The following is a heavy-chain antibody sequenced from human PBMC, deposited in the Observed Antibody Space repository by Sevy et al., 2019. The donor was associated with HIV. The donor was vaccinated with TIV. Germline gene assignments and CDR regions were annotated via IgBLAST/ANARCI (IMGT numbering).Heavy chain of an antibody. D-gene: IGHD1-26*01. CDR3: ARDTRVGAYDY. CDR2: IKQDGSEK. CDR1: GFTFSSYW. J-gene: IGHJ4*02. V-gene: IGHV3-7*01. Sequence: GGSLRLSCAASGFTFSSYWMSWVRQAPGKGLEWVANIKQDGSEKHYVDSVKGRFTISRDNAKNSLYLQMNSLRAEDTAVYYCARDTRVGAYDYWGQGTLVTVSS.